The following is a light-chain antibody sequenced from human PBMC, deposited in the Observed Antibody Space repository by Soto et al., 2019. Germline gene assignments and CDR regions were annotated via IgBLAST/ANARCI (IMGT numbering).Light chain of an antibody. J-gene: IGKJ2*01. CDR2: GAS. CDR1: QSVSSSY. V-gene: IGKV3-20*01. Sequence: EIVLAQSPGTLSLSPGERATLSCRASQSVSSSYLAWYQQKPGQAPRLLIYGASSRATVIPDRFSGSGSGTDFTLTISRLEPEDFAVYYCQQYGSSPYTFGQGTKLDI. CDR3: QQYGSSPYT.